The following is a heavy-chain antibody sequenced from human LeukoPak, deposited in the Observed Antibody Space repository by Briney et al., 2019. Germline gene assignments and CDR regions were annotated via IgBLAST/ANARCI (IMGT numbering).Heavy chain of an antibody. CDR3: AKALGGDHPPYYYYYMDV. J-gene: IGHJ6*03. V-gene: IGHV3-21*04. CDR2: ISSSSSYI. Sequence: KAGGSLRLSCAASGFTFSSYSMNWVRQAPGKGLEWVSSISSSSSYIYYADSVKGRFTISRDNAKNSLYLQMNSLRAEDTAVYYCAKALGGDHPPYYYYYMDVWGKGTTVTVSS. CDR1: GFTFSSYS. D-gene: IGHD2-21*01.